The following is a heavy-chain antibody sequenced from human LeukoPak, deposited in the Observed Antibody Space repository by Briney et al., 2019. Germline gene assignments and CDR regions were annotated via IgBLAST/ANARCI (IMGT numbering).Heavy chain of an antibody. CDR2: TYYRSKWYN. CDR3: ARAGDHYGGNSEDIPAEAFDI. CDR1: GDSVSSNSAA. Sequence: SQTLSLTCAISGDSVSSNSAAWNWIRQSPSRGLEWLGRTYYRSKWYNDYAVSVKSRITINPDTSKNQFSLQLNSVTAADTAVYYCARAGDHYGGNSEDIPAEAFDIWGQGTMVTVSS. J-gene: IGHJ3*02. D-gene: IGHD4-23*01. V-gene: IGHV6-1*01.